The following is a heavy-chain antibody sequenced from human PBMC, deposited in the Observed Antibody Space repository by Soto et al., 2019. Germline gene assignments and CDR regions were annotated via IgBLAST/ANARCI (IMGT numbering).Heavy chain of an antibody. CDR2: MNPNSGNT. D-gene: IGHD5-12*01. Sequence: ASVKVSCKASGYTFTSYGISWVRQATGQGLEWMGWMNPNSGNTGYAQKFQGRVTMTRNTSISTAYMELSSLRPEDTAVYYCARDVDRTSHLNWFDPWGQGVMVTVSS. V-gene: IGHV1-8*02. CDR1: GYTFTSYG. CDR3: ARDVDRTSHLNWFDP. J-gene: IGHJ5*02.